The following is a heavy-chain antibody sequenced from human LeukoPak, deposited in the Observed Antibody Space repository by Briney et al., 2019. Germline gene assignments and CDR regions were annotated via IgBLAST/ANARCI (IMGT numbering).Heavy chain of an antibody. V-gene: IGHV3-23*01. CDR2: ISGSGGST. CDR1: GFTFSSYS. CDR3: AKDSSGSYHFDY. Sequence: GGSLRLSCAASGFTFSSYSMNWVRQAPGKGLEWVSAISGSGGSTYYADSVKGRFTISRDNSKNTLYLQTNSLRAEDTAVYYCAKDSSGSYHFDYWGQGTLVTVSS. D-gene: IGHD1-26*01. J-gene: IGHJ4*02.